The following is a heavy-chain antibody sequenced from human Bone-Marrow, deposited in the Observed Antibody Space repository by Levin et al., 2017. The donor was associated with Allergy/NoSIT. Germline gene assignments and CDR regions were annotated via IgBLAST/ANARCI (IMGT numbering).Heavy chain of an antibody. D-gene: IGHD3-10*01. CDR2: INHSGST. CDR1: GGSFSGYY. CDR3: ARGVGYYYAYFDY. J-gene: IGHJ4*02. Sequence: PSQTLSLTCAVYGGSFSGYYWSWIRQPPGKGLEWIGEINHSGSTNYNPSLKSRVTISVDTSKNQFSLKLSSVTAADTAVYYCARGVGYYYAYFDYWGQGTLVTVSS. V-gene: IGHV4-34*01.